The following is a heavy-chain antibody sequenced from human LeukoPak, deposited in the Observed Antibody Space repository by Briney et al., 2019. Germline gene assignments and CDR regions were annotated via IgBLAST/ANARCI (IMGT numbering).Heavy chain of an antibody. J-gene: IGHJ5*02. D-gene: IGHD6-19*01. V-gene: IGHV3-9*01. CDR2: ISWNSGSI. CDR3: AKLGSGWYNWFDP. Sequence: GGSLRLSCAAPGFTFDDYAMHWVRQAPGKGLEWVSGISWNSGSIGYADSVKGRFTISRDNAKNSLYLQMNSLRAEDTALYYCAKLGSGWYNWFDPWGQGTLVTVSS. CDR1: GFTFDDYA.